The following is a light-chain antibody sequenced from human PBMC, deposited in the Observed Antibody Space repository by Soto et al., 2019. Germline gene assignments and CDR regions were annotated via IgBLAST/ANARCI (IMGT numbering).Light chain of an antibody. V-gene: IGLV2-11*01. Sequence: QSALTQPRSVSGSARQSVTISCTGTSSDVGGYNYVSWYQQHPGKAPKLMIYDVSKRPSGVPDRFSGSKSGNTASLTISGLQAEDEADYYCCSYAGSYTFVYVFGTGTKVTVL. J-gene: IGLJ1*01. CDR3: CSYAGSYTFVYV. CDR1: SSDVGGYNY. CDR2: DVS.